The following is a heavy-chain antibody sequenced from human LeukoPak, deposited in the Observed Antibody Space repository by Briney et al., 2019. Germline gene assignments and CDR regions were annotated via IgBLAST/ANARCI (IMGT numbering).Heavy chain of an antibody. CDR2: VFTRGTT. J-gene: IGHJ5*02. D-gene: IGHD1-26*01. Sequence: RPSETLSLTCAVYGGSFSGYYWSWIRQSAGKGLEFIGRVFTRGTTDPNPSFKSRVTISLDTSKNQFSLKLSSVTAADTAIYYCAREPAGTYYRFDPWGQGILVTVSS. CDR1: GGSFSGYY. V-gene: IGHV4-4*07. CDR3: AREPAGTYYRFDP.